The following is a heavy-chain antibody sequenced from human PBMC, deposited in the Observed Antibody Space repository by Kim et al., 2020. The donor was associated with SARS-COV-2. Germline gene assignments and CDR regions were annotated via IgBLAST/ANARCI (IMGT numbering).Heavy chain of an antibody. Sequence: GGSLRLSCAASGFTFSDYYMSWIRQAPGKGLEWVSYISSSGSTIYYADSVKGRFTISRDNAKNSLYLQMNSLRAEDTAVYYCARDAGDRQLFYYDSSGSDAFDIWGQGTMVTVSS. D-gene: IGHD3-22*01. V-gene: IGHV3-11*01. CDR3: ARDAGDRQLFYYDSSGSDAFDI. CDR2: ISSSGSTI. CDR1: GFTFSDYY. J-gene: IGHJ3*02.